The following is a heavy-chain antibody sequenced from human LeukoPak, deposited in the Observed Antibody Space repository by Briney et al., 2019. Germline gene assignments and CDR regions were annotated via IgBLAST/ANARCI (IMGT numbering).Heavy chain of an antibody. V-gene: IGHV3-23*01. D-gene: IGHD4/OR15-4a*01. CDR3: AKMVQWIRSPGLDY. CDR2: IAGSGGRT. J-gene: IGHJ4*02. Sequence: PGGSLRLSCTASGFTFSSYSMSWVRQAPGKGLEWVSSIAGSGGRTYYADSVKGRFTMSRDNSKNTVYLQMNSLRVEDTAVYYCAKMVQWIRSPGLDYWGQGTLVTVSS. CDR1: GFTFSSYS.